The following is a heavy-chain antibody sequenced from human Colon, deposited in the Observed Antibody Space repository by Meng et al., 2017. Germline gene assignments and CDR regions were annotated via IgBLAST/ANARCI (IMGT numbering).Heavy chain of an antibody. CDR2: IYYSGST. CDR3: ARGDTSWVSVFDH. J-gene: IGHJ4*02. D-gene: IGHD6-13*01. V-gene: IGHV4-59*12. CDR1: GGSISSYY. Sequence: QVQLQESGPGLVKPSETLSLTCTVSGGSISSYYWSWIRQPPGKGLEWIGYIYYSGSTNYNPSLKSRVTISVDTSKNQFSLKLNSVTAADTAVYFCARGDTSWVSVFDHWGQGALVTVSS.